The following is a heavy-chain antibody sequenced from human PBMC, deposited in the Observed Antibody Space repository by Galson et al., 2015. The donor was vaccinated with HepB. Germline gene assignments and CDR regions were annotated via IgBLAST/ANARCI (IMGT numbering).Heavy chain of an antibody. D-gene: IGHD2-21*02. CDR2: ISSSSSYT. CDR3: ATSTPYCGGDCSASDAFDI. V-gene: IGHV3-11*06. Sequence: LRLSCAASGFTFSDYYMSWIRQAPGKGLEWVSYISSSSSYTNYADSVKGRFTISRDNAKNSLYLQMNSLRAEDTAVYYCATSTPYCGGDCSASDAFDIWGQGTMVPASS. CDR1: GFTFSDYY. J-gene: IGHJ3*02.